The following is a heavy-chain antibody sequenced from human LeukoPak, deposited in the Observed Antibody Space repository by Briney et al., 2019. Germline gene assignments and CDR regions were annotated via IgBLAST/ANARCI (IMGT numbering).Heavy chain of an antibody. CDR1: GGSIHSGNHY. CDR2: IYYSGST. CDR3: ARADALLGYCSSTSCSATGLYFDY. V-gene: IGHV4-39*01. Sequence: PSETLSLTCTVSGGSIHSGNHYWGWIRQSPGKGLEWIGNIYYSGSTYYNPSLKSRVTISVDTSKNQFSLKLSSVTAADTAVYYCARADALLGYCSSTSCSATGLYFDYWGQGTLVTVSS. D-gene: IGHD2-2*01. J-gene: IGHJ4*02.